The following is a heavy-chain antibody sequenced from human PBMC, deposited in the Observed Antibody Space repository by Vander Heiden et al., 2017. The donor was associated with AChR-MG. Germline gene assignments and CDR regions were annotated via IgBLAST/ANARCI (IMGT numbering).Heavy chain of an antibody. V-gene: IGHV1-2*02. J-gene: IGHJ1*01. CDR1: GYTFTGNY. D-gene: IGHD3-22*01. CDR2: INPNSGGT. Sequence: QVLLVQSGAEVKNPGASVKVSCEASGYTFTGNYVHWVRQAPGQGLEWLGWINPNSGGTKYARKFQDRLTLTRDTSINTAYMELSRLKSDDTAVYYCARDMGSVLITSTGYFQHWGQGTLITVSS. CDR3: ARDMGSVLITSTGYFQH.